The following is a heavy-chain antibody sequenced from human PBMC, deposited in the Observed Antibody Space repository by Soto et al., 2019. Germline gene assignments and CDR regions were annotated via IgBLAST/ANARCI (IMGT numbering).Heavy chain of an antibody. Sequence: GGSLRLSCKGSRFTINDYALSWVRQAPGKGLEWVSGISGSGGHTYYEKSVRGRFTMSRDNSKNTLYLQMNSLRAEATAVNYCERIPRDFCGGDCYSENWGQGT. D-gene: IGHD2-21*02. CDR3: ERIPRDFCGGDCYSEN. V-gene: IGHV3-23*01. CDR2: ISGSGGHT. J-gene: IGHJ4*02. CDR1: RFTINDYA.